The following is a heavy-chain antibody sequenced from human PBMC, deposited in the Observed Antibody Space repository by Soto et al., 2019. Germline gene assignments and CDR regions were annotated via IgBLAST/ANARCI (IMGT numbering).Heavy chain of an antibody. CDR1: GGSISSGGSY. J-gene: IGHJ4*02. CDR3: ARSGPYFDWLF. V-gene: IGHV4-31*03. D-gene: IGHD3-9*01. CDR2: IYYSGGT. Sequence: PSETLSLTCTVSGGSISSGGSYWSWIRQHPGKGLEWIGYIYYSGGTYNNPSLRSRLTISVDTSKNQFSLNLSSVTAADTAVYYCARSGPYFDWLFWGQGTLVTVSS.